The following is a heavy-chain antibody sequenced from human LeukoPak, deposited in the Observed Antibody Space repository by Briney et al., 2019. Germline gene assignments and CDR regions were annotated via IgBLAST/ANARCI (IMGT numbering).Heavy chain of an antibody. CDR2: ISGSGGST. Sequence: GSLRLSCAASGFTFSSYAMSWVRQAPGKGLEWVSAISGSGGSTYYADSVKGRFTISRDNSKNTPYLQMNSLRAEDTAVYYCAKYSDSSSIYGMDVWGQGTTVTVSS. CDR1: GFTFSSYA. CDR3: AKYSDSSSIYGMDV. D-gene: IGHD6-6*01. J-gene: IGHJ6*02. V-gene: IGHV3-23*01.